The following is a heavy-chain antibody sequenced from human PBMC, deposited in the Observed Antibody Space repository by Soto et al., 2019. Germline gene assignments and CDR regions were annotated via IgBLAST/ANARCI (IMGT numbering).Heavy chain of an antibody. CDR3: TKSSGGSSSVGMDY. J-gene: IGHJ4*02. V-gene: IGHV3-30*04. CDR1: CFILKNYS. CDR2: ITRDGYNK. D-gene: IGHD6-6*01. Sequence: LSRAVSCFILKNYSLNWVRQAPGKGLEWVASITRDGYNKYYADSVKCRFTISRDNSKNTLSLQMKALRVEDSSVYYCTKSSGGSSSVGMDYWGPGTLVTVSS.